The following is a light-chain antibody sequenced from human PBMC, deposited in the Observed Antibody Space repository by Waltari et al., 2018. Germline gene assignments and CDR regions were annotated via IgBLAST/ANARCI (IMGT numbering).Light chain of an antibody. CDR2: WAS. Sequence: SVLHSSNNKNYFAWYQQKPGQPPKLLIYWASNRKSGVPDRFSGSWSGTDFTLTISSLQAEDVAVYYCQQFQSHLRTFGQGTKVEIK. CDR3: QQFQSHLRT. V-gene: IGKV4-1*01. J-gene: IGKJ1*01. CDR1: SVLHSSNNKNY.